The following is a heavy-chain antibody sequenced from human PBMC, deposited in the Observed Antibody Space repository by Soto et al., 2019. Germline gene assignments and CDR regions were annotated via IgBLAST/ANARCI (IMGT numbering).Heavy chain of an antibody. CDR2: VSAYNGER. CDR1: GYTFTNYG. D-gene: IGHD6-6*01. Sequence: QVQLVQSGAEVKKPGASVKVSCKASGYTFTNYGINWVRQAPGQGLEWLGWVSAYNGERRYAQRVQARVIMTTDTSPNTAYMELRSLRSDDTAVYYCSRGTSIPDAGDYWGQGTLVTVSS. CDR3: SRGTSIPDAGDY. V-gene: IGHV1-18*01. J-gene: IGHJ4*01.